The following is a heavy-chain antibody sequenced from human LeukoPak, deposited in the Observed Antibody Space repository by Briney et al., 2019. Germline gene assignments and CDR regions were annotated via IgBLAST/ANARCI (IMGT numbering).Heavy chain of an antibody. CDR1: GFTFSSYS. V-gene: IGHV3-21*01. J-gene: IGHJ4*02. CDR3: ARDRGKGVDY. CDR2: ISSSSSYI. Sequence: GGSLTLSCAASGFTFSSYSMNWVRQAPGKGLEWVSSISSSSSYIYYADSVKGRFTISRDNAKNSLYLQMNSLRAEDTAVYYCARDRGKGVDYWGQGTLVTVSS. D-gene: IGHD3-16*01.